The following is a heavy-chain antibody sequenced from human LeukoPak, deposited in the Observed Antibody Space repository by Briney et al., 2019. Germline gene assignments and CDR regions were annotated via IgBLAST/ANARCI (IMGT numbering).Heavy chain of an antibody. CDR3: ASLDEYSGSFMAFDY. CDR2: IYSGGST. D-gene: IGHD1-26*01. V-gene: IGHV3-66*01. CDR1: GFTVSSNY. J-gene: IGHJ4*02. Sequence: GGSLRLSCAASGFTVSSNYMSWVRQAPGKGLEWVSVIYSGGSTYYADSVKGRFTISRDNSKNTLYLQMNSLRAEDTAVYYCASLDEYSGSFMAFDYWGQGTLVTVSS.